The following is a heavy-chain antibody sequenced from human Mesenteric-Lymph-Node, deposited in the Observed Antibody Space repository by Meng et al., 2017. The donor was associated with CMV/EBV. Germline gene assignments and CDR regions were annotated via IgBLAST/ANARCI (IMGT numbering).Heavy chain of an antibody. CDR2: INAANGNT. D-gene: IGHD1-26*01. V-gene: IGHV1-3*01. CDR1: GYTCNSYA. Sequence: SCTASGYTCNSYAMHWVRQAPGERLEWMGWINAANGNTRYSQKFQGRVTITGDTSASTGSIELSSLTSEDTAVYYCARGPEWELDDYWGQGTLVTVSS. J-gene: IGHJ4*02. CDR3: ARGPEWELDDY.